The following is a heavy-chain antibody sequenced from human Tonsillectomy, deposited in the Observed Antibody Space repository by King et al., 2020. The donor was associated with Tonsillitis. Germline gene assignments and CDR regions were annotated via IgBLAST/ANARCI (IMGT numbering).Heavy chain of an antibody. CDR2: ISVYNGNT. CDR3: ASSYYDTSGYYYFQH. V-gene: IGHV1-18*01. CDR1: GYTFSSYG. D-gene: IGHD3-22*01. J-gene: IGHJ1*01. Sequence: QLVQSGAEVKKPGASVKVSCKASGYTFSSYGTSWVRQAPGQGLEWMGWISVYNGNTNYAQKLQDRVTMTTDTSTSTAYMELRSLRSDDTAVYYCASSYYDTSGYYYFQHWGQGTLVTVSS.